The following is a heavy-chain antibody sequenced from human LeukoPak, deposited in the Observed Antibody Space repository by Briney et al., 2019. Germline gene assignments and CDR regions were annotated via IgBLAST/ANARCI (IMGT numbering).Heavy chain of an antibody. CDR3: ARADRYCSSTSCYPHYYYYYMDV. J-gene: IGHJ6*03. CDR2: ISSSSSYI. V-gene: IGHV3-21*01. Sequence: GGSLRLSCAASGFTFSSYSMNWVRQAPGKGLEWVSSISSSSSYIYYADSVKGRFTISRDNAKNSLYLQMHRRRAEDTAVSYCARADRYCSSTSCYPHYYYYYMDVWGKGTTVTVSS. D-gene: IGHD2-2*01. CDR1: GFTFSSYS.